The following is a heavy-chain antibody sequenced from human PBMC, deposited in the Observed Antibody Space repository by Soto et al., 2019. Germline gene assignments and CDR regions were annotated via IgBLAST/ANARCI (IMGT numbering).Heavy chain of an antibody. CDR3: ARGLRRPLYYDFWSGYLNWFDP. V-gene: IGHV4-34*01. J-gene: IGHJ5*02. Sequence: QVQLQQWGAGLLKPSETLSLTCAVYGGSFSGYYWSWIRQPPGKGLEWIGEINHSGSTNYNPSLTRRVTISVDTSKNQFSLKLSSVTAADTAVYYCARGLRRPLYYDFWSGYLNWFDPWGQGTLVTVSS. CDR2: INHSGST. CDR1: GGSFSGYY. D-gene: IGHD3-3*01.